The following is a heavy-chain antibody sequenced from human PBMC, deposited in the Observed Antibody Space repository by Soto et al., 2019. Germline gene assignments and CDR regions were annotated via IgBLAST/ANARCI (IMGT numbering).Heavy chain of an antibody. CDR1: GYTFTSYD. V-gene: IGHV1-8*01. D-gene: IGHD2-2*01. CDR2: MNPNSGNT. J-gene: IGHJ5*02. CDR3: ARMKYCSSTSCNQKGFDP. Sequence: ASGKVSCKASGYTFTSYDINWVRQATGQGLEWMGWMNPNSGNTGCAQKFQGRVTMTRNTSISTAYMELSSLRSEDTAVYYCARMKYCSSTSCNQKGFDPWGQGTLVTVSS.